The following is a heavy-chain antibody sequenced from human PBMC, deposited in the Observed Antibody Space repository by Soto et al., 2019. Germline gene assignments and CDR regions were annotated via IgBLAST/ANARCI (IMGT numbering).Heavy chain of an antibody. V-gene: IGHV3-73*01. CDR3: IRGGSPYYYDY. Sequence: EVQLVESGGGLVQPGGSLKLSCAASGFIFSGSAVHWVRQASGKGLVWVGGILSKAGNYATAYPASMKGRFTISRDDSENTAFLQMNSLKTADTAVYYCIRGGSPYYYDYWGQGTLVAVSS. CDR1: GFIFSGSA. J-gene: IGHJ4*02. CDR2: ILSKAGNYAT.